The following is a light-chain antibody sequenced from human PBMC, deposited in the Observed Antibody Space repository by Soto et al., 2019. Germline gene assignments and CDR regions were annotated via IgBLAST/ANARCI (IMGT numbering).Light chain of an antibody. V-gene: IGKV3-15*01. CDR2: GAS. Sequence: EIVLTQSPATLSLSPGERATLSCRASQSINRYLAWYQQKPGQAPRLLIYGASTRATGIPARFSGSGSGTEFTLTISSLQSEDFAVYFCQQYYNWPRTFGQGTKVDIK. CDR3: QQYYNWPRT. J-gene: IGKJ1*01. CDR1: QSINRY.